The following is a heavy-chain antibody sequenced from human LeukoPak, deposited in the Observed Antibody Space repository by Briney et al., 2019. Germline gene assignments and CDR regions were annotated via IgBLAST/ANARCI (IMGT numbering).Heavy chain of an antibody. D-gene: IGHD3-10*01. Sequence: SETLSLTCTVSGGSISSYYWSWIRQPPGKGLEWIGYIYYSVNTNNNPSLKRRVSISVDTSKNQLSLKLSAVTAADTAVYYCATGRSGSYFDYWGQGTLVTVSS. CDR3: ATGRSGSYFDY. J-gene: IGHJ4*02. CDR1: GGSISSYY. CDR2: IYYSVNT. V-gene: IGHV4-59*01.